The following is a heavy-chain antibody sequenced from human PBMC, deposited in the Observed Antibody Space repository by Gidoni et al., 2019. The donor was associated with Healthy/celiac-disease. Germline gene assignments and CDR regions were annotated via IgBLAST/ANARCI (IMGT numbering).Heavy chain of an antibody. V-gene: IGHV4-59*08. CDR3: ARYCSGGSCYSGLFDP. Sequence: QVQLQASVPGLVKPSETLSLTCTVSGGSISSYYWSWIRQPPGKGLEWIGYIYYSGSTNYNPALKSRVTISVDTSKNQFSLKLSSVTAADTAVYYCARYCSGGSCYSGLFDPWGQGTLVTVSS. D-gene: IGHD2-15*01. J-gene: IGHJ5*02. CDR1: GGSISSYY. CDR2: IYYSGST.